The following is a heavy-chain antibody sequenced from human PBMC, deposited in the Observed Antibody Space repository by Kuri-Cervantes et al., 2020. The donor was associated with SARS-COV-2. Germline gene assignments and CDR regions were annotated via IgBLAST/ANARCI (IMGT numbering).Heavy chain of an antibody. CDR2: ISSSSSTI. J-gene: IGHJ6*02. CDR3: ASEVIPNPSEKYAYYGLDV. D-gene: IGHD1-26*01. V-gene: IGHV3-48*01. CDR1: GFTFSSYS. Sequence: GESLKISCAGSGFTFSSYSMNWVRQAPGKGLEWVSYISSSSSTIHYADSVKGRFTISRDNAKKSLFLQMNSLRAEDTAVYYCASEVIPNPSEKYAYYGLDVWGQGTTVTVSS.